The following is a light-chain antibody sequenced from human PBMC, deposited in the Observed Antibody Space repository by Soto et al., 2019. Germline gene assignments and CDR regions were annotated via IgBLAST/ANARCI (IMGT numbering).Light chain of an antibody. Sequence: QSALTQPASASGSPGQSITISCTGTSSDVGGYNYVSWFQQEPGKAPKLMIYEVSNRPSGVSNRFSGSKSGNTASLTISGLQAEDEADYYCSSYTSSSTYVLFGGGTKLTVL. CDR2: EVS. CDR1: SSDVGGYNY. CDR3: SSYTSSSTYVL. J-gene: IGLJ2*01. V-gene: IGLV2-14*01.